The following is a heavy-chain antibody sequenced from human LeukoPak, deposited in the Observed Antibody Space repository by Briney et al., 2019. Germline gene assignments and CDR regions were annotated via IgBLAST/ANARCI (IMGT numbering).Heavy chain of an antibody. V-gene: IGHV4-59*08. J-gene: IGHJ4*02. CDR3: ARQESGSGSYLSYFDY. CDR2: IYYSGST. D-gene: IGHD3-10*01. Sequence: SETLSLTCTVSGGSISSYYWSWIRQPPGKGLEWIGYIYYSGSTKYDPSLKSRVTISIDTSKNQFSLRLSSVTAADTAVYYCARQESGSGSYLSYFDYWGQGTLVTVSS. CDR1: GGSISSYY.